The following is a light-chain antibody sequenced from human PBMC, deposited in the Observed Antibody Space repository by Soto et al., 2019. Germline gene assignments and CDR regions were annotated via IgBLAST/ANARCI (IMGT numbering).Light chain of an antibody. Sequence: SYELTQPPSVSVSPGQTASITCSGDKLGDKYACWYQQKPGQSPVMVIYQDSKRPSGIPERFSGSNSGNTATLTIIGTQAMDEADYYFHAWDSSTVVFGGGTKVTLL. CDR3: HAWDSSTVV. CDR2: QDS. V-gene: IGLV3-1*01. J-gene: IGLJ2*01. CDR1: KLGDKY.